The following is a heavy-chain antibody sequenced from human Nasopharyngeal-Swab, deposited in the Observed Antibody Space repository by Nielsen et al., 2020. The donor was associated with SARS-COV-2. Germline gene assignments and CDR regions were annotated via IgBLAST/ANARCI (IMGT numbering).Heavy chain of an antibody. CDR2: MNPNSGNT. J-gene: IGHJ6*03. V-gene: IGHV1-8*03. CDR3: ASSHGSGSYYIGLDYYYMDV. Sequence: ASVKVSCKASGYTFTSYDINWVRQATGQGLEWMGWMNPNSGNTGYAQKFQGRVTITRNTSISTAYMELSSLRSEDTAVYYCASSHGSGSYYIGLDYYYMDVWGKGTTVTVSS. CDR1: GYTFTSYD. D-gene: IGHD3-10*01.